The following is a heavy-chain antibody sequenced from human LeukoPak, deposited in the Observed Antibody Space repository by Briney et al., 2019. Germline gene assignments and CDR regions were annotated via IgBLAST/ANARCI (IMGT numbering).Heavy chain of an antibody. V-gene: IGHV3-9*01. Sequence: GGSLRLSCAASGFTFHDSAMHWVRQAPGKGLEWVSSISWNSENIDYVDSVKGRFTISRDNAENSLYLQMNSLRAEDTAFYYCAKEGSVCTNGICRYFDYWGQGTLVTVSS. CDR3: AKEGSVCTNGICRYFDY. D-gene: IGHD2-8*01. J-gene: IGHJ4*02. CDR2: ISWNSENI. CDR1: GFTFHDSA.